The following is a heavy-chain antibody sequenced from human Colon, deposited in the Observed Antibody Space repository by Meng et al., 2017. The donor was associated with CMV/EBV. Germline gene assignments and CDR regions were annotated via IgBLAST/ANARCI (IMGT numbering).Heavy chain of an antibody. D-gene: IGHD6-13*01. CDR3: VRESWYFDF. CDR1: GYTFTANH. V-gene: IGHV1-2*02. Sequence: QVPLVQCGTEVKKPGASWKVSCKTSGYTFTANHLHWVRQAPGKGLEWMGWIYPQDGGTYFAQKFKDRVTLTRDTSITTAYMELSGLTSDDTAIYYCVRESWYFDFWGEGTLVTVS. CDR2: IYPQDGGT. J-gene: IGHJ4*02.